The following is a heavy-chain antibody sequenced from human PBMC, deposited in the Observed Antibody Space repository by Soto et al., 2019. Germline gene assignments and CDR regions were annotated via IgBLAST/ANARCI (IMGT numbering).Heavy chain of an antibody. Sequence: SETLSITCNVSGGLIYSPDYYGTWIRQSPGKGLEWIGYLYFNGGTQYNPSLRTPISMSLDTSKKHFSLKMRSVTGADTAVYYCARGISKYSSWYEPHTWFDAWGQGALVTVSS. CDR2: LYFNGGT. D-gene: IGHD6-13*01. CDR1: GGLIYSPDYY. J-gene: IGHJ5*02. CDR3: ARGISKYSSWYEPHTWFDA. V-gene: IGHV4-30-4*01.